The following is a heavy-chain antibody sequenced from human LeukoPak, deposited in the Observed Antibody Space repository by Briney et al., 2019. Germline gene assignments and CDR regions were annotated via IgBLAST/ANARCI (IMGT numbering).Heavy chain of an antibody. CDR3: AITWFSSSFDY. D-gene: IGHD6-13*01. Sequence: ASVTVSCTASGYTFTSYYMHWVRQAPGQGLEWMGIINPSGGSTSYAQKFQGRVTMTRDTSTSTVYMELSSLRSEDTAVYYCAITWFSSSFDYWGQGTLVTVSS. CDR1: GYTFTSYY. V-gene: IGHV1-46*01. J-gene: IGHJ4*02. CDR2: INPSGGST.